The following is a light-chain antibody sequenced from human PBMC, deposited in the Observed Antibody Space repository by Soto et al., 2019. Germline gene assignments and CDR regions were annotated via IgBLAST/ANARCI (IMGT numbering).Light chain of an antibody. CDR3: QSEDSTMSDRYV. V-gene: IGLV1-40*01. J-gene: IGLJ1*01. CDR1: SSNIGAGYD. CDR2: ANI. Sequence: QSVLTQPPSVAGARGQRVTISCTGSSSNIGAGYDVHWYQQRPGAAPKLLISANINRPSGVPDRFSGSKSGTSASLAITGIQADDEGDYYCQSEDSTMSDRYVFRKGTKVTVL.